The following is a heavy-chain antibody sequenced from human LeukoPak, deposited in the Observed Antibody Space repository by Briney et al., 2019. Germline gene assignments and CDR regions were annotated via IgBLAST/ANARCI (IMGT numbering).Heavy chain of an antibody. V-gene: IGHV4-34*01. J-gene: IGHJ4*02. Sequence: PSETLSLTCAVYGGSFSGYYWSWIRQPPGKGLEWIGEINHSGSTNYNPSLKSRVTISVDTSKNQFSLKLSSVTAADTAVYYCARGPGYSDPTGYWGRGTLVTVSS. CDR3: ARGPGYSDPTGY. CDR1: GGSFSGYY. CDR2: INHSGST. D-gene: IGHD3-22*01.